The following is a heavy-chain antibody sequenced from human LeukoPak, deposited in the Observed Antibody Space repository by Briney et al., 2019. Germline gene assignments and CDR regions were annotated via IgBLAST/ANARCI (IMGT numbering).Heavy chain of an antibody. CDR1: GYTFTGYY. J-gene: IGHJ4*02. CDR2: INPNSCCT. Sequence: ASVKVSCKASGYTFTGYYMHWVRQAPGQWLELIGWINPNSCCTNYAQKFQGRVTMTRDTSISTAYMELSRLRSDDTAVYYCARVSAESMYYYDSSGYWGLFDYWGQGTLVTVSS. V-gene: IGHV1-2*02. CDR3: ARVSAESMYYYDSSGYWGLFDY. D-gene: IGHD3-22*01.